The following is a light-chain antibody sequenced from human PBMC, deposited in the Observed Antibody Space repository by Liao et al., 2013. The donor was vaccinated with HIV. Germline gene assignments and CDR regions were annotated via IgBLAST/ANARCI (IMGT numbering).Light chain of an antibody. CDR3: QVWDRGSAHPTV. CDR2: YDS. Sequence: SYELTQPPSVSVAPGKTARITCGTNNIGSKSVHWYQQKPGQAPVLVIYYDSDRPSGIPERFSGSTSENTATLTISRAEAGDEADYYCQVWDRGSAHPTVFGPGTKVTVL. CDR1: NIGSKS. V-gene: IGLV3-21*04. J-gene: IGLJ1*01.